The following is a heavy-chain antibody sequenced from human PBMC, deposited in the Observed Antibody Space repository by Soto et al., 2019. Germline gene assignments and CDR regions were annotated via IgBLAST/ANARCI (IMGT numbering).Heavy chain of an antibody. CDR3: TREKRVMIGLFDY. V-gene: IGHV1-2*04. D-gene: IGHD3-22*01. J-gene: IGHJ4*02. CDR1: GYTFTGYY. Sequence: QVQLVQSGAEVKKPGASVKVSCKASGYTFTGYYMHWVRQAPGQGLEWMGWINPNSGGTNYAQKFQGWVTMTRDSSISTAYMELSRLRSDDTAVYYCTREKRVMIGLFDYWGQGTLVTVCS. CDR2: INPNSGGT.